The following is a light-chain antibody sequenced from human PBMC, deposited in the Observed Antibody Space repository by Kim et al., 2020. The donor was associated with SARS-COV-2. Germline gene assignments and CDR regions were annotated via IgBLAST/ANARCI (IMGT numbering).Light chain of an antibody. CDR3: QQYGRSPYT. CDR2: AIS. CDR1: QSVSSRG. J-gene: IGKJ2*01. Sequence: EIVLTQSPGTLSLSPGERATLSCRASQSVSSRGLGWYQQKPGQAPRLIIYAISTRATGIADRFSGSGSGTDFTLTISRLEPEDFAVYYCQQYGRSPYTFGQGTKLEI. V-gene: IGKV3-20*01.